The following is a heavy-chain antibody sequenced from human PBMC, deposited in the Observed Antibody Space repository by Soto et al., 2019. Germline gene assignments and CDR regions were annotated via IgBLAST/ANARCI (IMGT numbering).Heavy chain of an antibody. D-gene: IGHD5-18*01. CDR1: GFTLSNYV. V-gene: IGHV3-48*01. CDR3: VRVDTTVGVYWYFDF. CDR2: IGSSSVTI. Sequence: PGGSLRLSCAASGFTLSNYVMNWVRQAPGKGLEWISCIGSSSVTIFHADSVKGRFTISRDSAKNSLYLQMNSLRAEDTAMYYCVRVDTTVGVYWYFDFWGRGAQVTVSS. J-gene: IGHJ2*01.